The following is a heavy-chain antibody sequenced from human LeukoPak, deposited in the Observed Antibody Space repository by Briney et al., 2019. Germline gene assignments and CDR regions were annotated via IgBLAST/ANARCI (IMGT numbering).Heavy chain of an antibody. V-gene: IGHV1-2*02. CDR1: GYTFTGYY. J-gene: IGHJ5*02. Sequence: ASVKVSCKASGYTFTGYYMHWVRQASGQGLEWMGWINPNSGGTNFVQKFQGRVTMTTDTSISTAYMELSRLRSDDTAVYYCARGTNWYDAWGQGTLVTVSS. CDR3: ARGTNWYDA. CDR2: INPNSGGT.